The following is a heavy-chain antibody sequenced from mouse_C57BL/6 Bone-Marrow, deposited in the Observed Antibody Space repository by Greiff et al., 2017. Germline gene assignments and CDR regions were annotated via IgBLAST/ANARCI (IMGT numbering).Heavy chain of an antibody. CDR2: SRNKANDYTT. J-gene: IGHJ2*01. CDR3: ARDSFDDGRFDY. V-gene: IGHV7-1*01. Sequence: EVNLVESGGGLVQSGRSLRLSCATSGFTFSDFYMEWVRQAPGKGLEWIAASRNKANDYTTEYSASVKGRFIVSRDTSQSILYLQMNALGAEDTAIYCCARDSFDDGRFDYWGQGTTLTVSS. D-gene: IGHD2-12*01. CDR1: GFTFSDFY.